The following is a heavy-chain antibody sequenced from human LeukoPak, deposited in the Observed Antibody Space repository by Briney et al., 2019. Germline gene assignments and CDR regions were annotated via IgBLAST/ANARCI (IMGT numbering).Heavy chain of an antibody. CDR2: ISSSSSYI. CDR3: VRIWFADWYFDL. CDR1: GFTFSTYS. J-gene: IGHJ2*01. Sequence: PGGSLRLSCAASGFTFSTYSMNWVRQAPGTGLEWVSSISSSSSYIYYADSMKGRFTISRDNAKNSLYLQMNSLRAEDTAVYYCVRIWFADWYFDLWGRGTLVTVSS. V-gene: IGHV3-21*01. D-gene: IGHD3-10*01.